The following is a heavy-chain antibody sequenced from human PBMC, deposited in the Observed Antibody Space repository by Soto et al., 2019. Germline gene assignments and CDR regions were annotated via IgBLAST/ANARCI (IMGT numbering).Heavy chain of an antibody. Sequence: EVQLLESGGGLVQPGGSLRLSCAASGFTFSSYAMSWVRQAPGKGLEGVSAISGSGGTTYYADSVKGRFTFSRDNSKNTLYLQMNSRGAEDTAVYYCAKSANGWFSAFDIWGQGTMVTVSS. CDR1: GFTFSSYA. V-gene: IGHV3-23*01. D-gene: IGHD6-19*01. CDR2: ISGSGGTT. CDR3: AKSANGWFSAFDI. J-gene: IGHJ3*02.